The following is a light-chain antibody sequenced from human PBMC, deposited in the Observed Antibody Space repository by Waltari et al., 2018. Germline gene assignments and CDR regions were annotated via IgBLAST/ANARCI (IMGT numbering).Light chain of an antibody. Sequence: EIVMTQSPATLAVSPAERVTLSCRSSPVVSSNLAWYQQKPGQAPRVLIYAASNRATCIPARFSGSGSGTEFTLTISSLQSEDFAVYYCQQYNNWPPMYTFGQGTKLEIK. CDR1: PVVSSN. CDR2: AAS. CDR3: QQYNNWPPMYT. V-gene: IGKV3-15*01. J-gene: IGKJ2*01.